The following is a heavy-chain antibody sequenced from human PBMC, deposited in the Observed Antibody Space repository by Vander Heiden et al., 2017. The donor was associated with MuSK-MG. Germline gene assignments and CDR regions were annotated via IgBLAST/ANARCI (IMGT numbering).Heavy chain of an antibody. CDR3: ARSRLLVVAARGVRIESPNWFDP. Sequence: QVQLVQSGSALKKPGASVKVSCKASGYTFTSYAMNWVRQAPGQGLEWMGWINTNTGNPTYAQGFTGRFVFSLDTSVSTAYLQISSLKAEDTAVYYCARSRLLVVAARGVRIESPNWFDPWGQGTLVTVSS. CDR1: GYTFTSYA. J-gene: IGHJ5*02. D-gene: IGHD2-15*01. V-gene: IGHV7-4-1*02. CDR2: INTNTGNP.